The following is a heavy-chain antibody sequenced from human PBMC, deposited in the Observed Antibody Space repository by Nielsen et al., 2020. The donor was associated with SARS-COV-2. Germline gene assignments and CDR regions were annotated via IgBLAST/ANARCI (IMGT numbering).Heavy chain of an antibody. CDR2: ISVYHGNT. J-gene: IGHJ5*02. CDR1: GYTFTNYG. Sequence: ASVKVSCKASGYTFTNYGISWVRQAPGQGLEWMGWISVYHGNTNYAQKVQGRVIMTTDTSTSTAYMELRSLRSDDTAVYFCARSGGWQQVDHSNWFDPWGQGTLVTVSS. V-gene: IGHV1-18*01. CDR3: ARSGGWQQVDHSNWFDP. D-gene: IGHD6-13*01.